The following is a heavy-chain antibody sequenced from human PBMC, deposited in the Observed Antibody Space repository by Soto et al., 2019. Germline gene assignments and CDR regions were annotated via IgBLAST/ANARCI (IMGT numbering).Heavy chain of an antibody. D-gene: IGHD6-13*01. CDR3: AKDLSSSWEDYYYYYGMDV. Sequence: GGSLRLSCAASGFTFSSYAMSWVRQAPGKGLEWVSAISGSGGSTYYADSVKGRFTISRDNSKNMLYLQMNSLRAEDTAVYYCAKDLSSSWEDYYYYYGMDVWGQGTTVTVSS. V-gene: IGHV3-23*01. CDR1: GFTFSSYA. J-gene: IGHJ6*02. CDR2: ISGSGGST.